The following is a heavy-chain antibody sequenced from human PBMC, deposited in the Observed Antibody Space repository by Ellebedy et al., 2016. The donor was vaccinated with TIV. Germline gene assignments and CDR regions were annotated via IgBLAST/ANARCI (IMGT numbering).Heavy chain of an antibody. Sequence: MPSETLSLTCAVYGGSFSGYYWRWIRQPPGKGLEGIGEINHSGSTNYNPSLNSRVTISVDTSKNQFSLKLSSVTAADTAVYYCARGIGWLHSFDYWGQGSLVTVSS. V-gene: IGHV4-34*01. CDR2: INHSGST. J-gene: IGHJ4*02. CDR1: GGSFSGYY. CDR3: ARGIGWLHSFDY. D-gene: IGHD5-24*01.